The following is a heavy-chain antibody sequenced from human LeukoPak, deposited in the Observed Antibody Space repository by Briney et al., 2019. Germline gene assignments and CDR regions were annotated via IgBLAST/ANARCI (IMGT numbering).Heavy chain of an antibody. CDR3: ARGGLVFWSGYCDY. D-gene: IGHD3-3*01. CDR1: GYTFTGYY. J-gene: IGHJ4*02. Sequence: ASVKVSCKASGYTFTGYYMHWVRQASGQGLEWMGRINPNSGGTNYAQKFQGRVTMTRDTSISTAYMELSRLRSDDTAVYYCARGGLVFWSGYCDYWGQGTLVTVSS. CDR2: INPNSGGT. V-gene: IGHV1-2*06.